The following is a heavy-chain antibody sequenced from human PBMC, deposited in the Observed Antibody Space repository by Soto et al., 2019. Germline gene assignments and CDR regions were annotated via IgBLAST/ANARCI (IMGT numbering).Heavy chain of an antibody. Sequence: PVVSLRLSCSASVFTFISYSMSWFLQAPGKGPEWVSAITVSGSSTYYADFVKGRFTISRDNSKNTLYVQMNNLGAEDTDVYFCAKEHTISGVDNDDFDLWGQGKMVNVSS. CDR1: VFTFISYS. CDR2: ITVSGSST. J-gene: IGHJ3*01. V-gene: IGHV3-23*01. D-gene: IGHD3-3*01. CDR3: AKEHTISGVDNDDFDL.